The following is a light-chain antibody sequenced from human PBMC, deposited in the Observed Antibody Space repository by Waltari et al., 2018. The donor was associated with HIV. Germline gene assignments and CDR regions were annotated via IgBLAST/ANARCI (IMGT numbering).Light chain of an antibody. CDR3: CSYTGGGVV. CDR1: SSDVVDYTL. J-gene: IGLJ2*01. Sequence: QSALTQPASVSGSPGQSIPIACTGPSSDVVDYTLFSWYQQHPGKAPKLMIFEVTKRPSGVSDRFSGSRSGNTASLTISGLQAEDEGDYYCCSYTGGGVVFGGGTKLTVL. CDR2: EVT. V-gene: IGLV2-23*02.